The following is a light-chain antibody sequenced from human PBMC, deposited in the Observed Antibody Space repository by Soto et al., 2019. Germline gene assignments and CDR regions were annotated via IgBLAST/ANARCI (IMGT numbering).Light chain of an antibody. V-gene: IGLV1-44*01. CDR2: SNN. CDR3: AAWDDRLNGYV. Sequence: QAVLTQPSSASGTPGQRVTISCSGSSSNIGSNTVNWYQQLPGTAPKLLIYSNNQRPSGVPDRFSGSKSGTSASLAISGLQSEDEADYYCAAWDDRLNGYVFGTGTQVTVL. CDR1: SSNIGSNT. J-gene: IGLJ1*01.